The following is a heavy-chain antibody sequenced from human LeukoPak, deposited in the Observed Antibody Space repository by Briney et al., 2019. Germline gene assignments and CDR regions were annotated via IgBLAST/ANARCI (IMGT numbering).Heavy chain of an antibody. CDR3: ARGVPPSYSSGWYRDYYYYGMDV. Sequence: SETLSLTCTVSGGSISSYYWSWIRQPPGKGLEWIGYIYYSGSTNYNPSLKSRVTISVDTSKNQFSLKLSSVTAADTAVYHCARGVPPSYSSGWYRDYYYYGMDVWGQGTTVTVSS. CDR1: GGSISSYY. J-gene: IGHJ6*02. CDR2: IYYSGST. V-gene: IGHV4-59*01. D-gene: IGHD6-19*01.